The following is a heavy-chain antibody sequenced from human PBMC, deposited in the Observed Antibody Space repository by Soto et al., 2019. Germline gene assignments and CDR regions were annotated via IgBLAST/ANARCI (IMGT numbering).Heavy chain of an antibody. CDR1: GFTFSSYA. CDR2: IGESGTPT. J-gene: IGHJ6*02. CDR3: ARYIPGGRYYGMAV. Sequence: EVQLLESGGGLVQPGGSLRLSCAASGFTFSSYAMKWVRQAPGKGLEWVSLIGESGTPTYYADSVKGRFTISRDNSGNTRFLEMHSLIAEDTAVYYCARYIPGGRYYGMAVWGQGTTVTVSS. D-gene: IGHD2-2*01. V-gene: IGHV3-23*01.